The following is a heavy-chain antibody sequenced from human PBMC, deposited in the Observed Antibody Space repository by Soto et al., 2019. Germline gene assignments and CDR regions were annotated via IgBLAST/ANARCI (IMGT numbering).Heavy chain of an antibody. V-gene: IGHV3-21*01. J-gene: IGHJ4*02. CDR3: ARDDYVWGSYRYTVYFDY. CDR1: GFTFSSYS. Sequence: EVQLVESGGGLVKPGGSLRLSCAASGFTFSSYSMNWVRQAPGKGLEWVSSISSSSSYIYYADSVKGRFTISRDNAKNSLYLQMNSLRAEDTAVYYCARDDYVWGSYRYTVYFDYWGQGTLVTVSS. CDR2: ISSSSSYI. D-gene: IGHD3-16*02.